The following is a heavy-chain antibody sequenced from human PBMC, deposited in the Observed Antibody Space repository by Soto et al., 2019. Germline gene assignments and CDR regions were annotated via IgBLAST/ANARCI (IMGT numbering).Heavy chain of an antibody. CDR1: GFTFSSYS. CDR2: ISSSSSYI. CDR3: ARDGPRTRGYYFYYGMDV. J-gene: IGHJ6*02. V-gene: IGHV3-21*01. Sequence: PGGSLRLSCAASGFTFSSYSMNWVRQAPGKGLEWVSSISSSSSYIYYADSVKGRFTISRDNAKNSLYLQMNSLRAEDTALYYCARDGPRTRGYYFYYGMDVWGQGTTVTVSS.